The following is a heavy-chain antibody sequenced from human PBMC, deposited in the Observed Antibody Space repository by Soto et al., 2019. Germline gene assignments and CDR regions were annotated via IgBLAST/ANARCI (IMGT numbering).Heavy chain of an antibody. CDR2: ISAYNGDT. Sequence: QVPLVQSGAEVKKPGASVKVSCKASGYTFTSYGISWVRQAPGQGLEWMGWISAYNGDTNYAQKLQGRVTMTTDTSTSTAYMELRSLRSDDTAVYYCARDQTQTLRFLEWLPTHSPFDYWGQGTLVTVSS. CDR1: GYTFTSYG. D-gene: IGHD3-3*01. V-gene: IGHV1-18*01. CDR3: ARDQTQTLRFLEWLPTHSPFDY. J-gene: IGHJ4*02.